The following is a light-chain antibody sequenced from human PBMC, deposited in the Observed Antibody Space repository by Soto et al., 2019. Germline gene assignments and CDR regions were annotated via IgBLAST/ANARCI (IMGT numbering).Light chain of an antibody. CDR2: EVS. Sequence: QSALPRPPSASGSPGQSVTISCTGTRSDVGGYNYVSWYQQHPGKAPKLIVYEVSKRPSGVPDRFSGSKSGNTAPLTVSGLQAEDEADYYCSSYAGSNNFPYVFGTGTKVTVL. CDR3: SSYAGSNNFPYV. V-gene: IGLV2-8*01. J-gene: IGLJ1*01. CDR1: RSDVGGYNY.